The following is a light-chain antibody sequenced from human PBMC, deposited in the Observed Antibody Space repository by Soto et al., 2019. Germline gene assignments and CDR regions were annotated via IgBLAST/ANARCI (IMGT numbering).Light chain of an antibody. Sequence: EIVLTQSPATVSLSPGEIAALSFMASQSVSSYLAWYQQKPGQAPRLLIYDASNRATGIPARFSGSGSGTDFTLTISSLEPEDFAVYYCQQRSNWPPWTFGQGTKVDIK. J-gene: IGKJ1*01. V-gene: IGKV3-11*01. CDR3: QQRSNWPPWT. CDR2: DAS. CDR1: QSVSSY.